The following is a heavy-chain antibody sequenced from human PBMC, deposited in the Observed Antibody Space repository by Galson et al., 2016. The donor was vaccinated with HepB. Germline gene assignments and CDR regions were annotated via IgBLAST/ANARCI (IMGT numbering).Heavy chain of an antibody. Sequence: QSGAEVKKPGESLRISCQGSGYSFSSYWISWVRQMPGKGLEWMGSIDPSDSSTNYGQAFQGHVTMSSDKSINTAYLQWSSLKASDTAMYYCARFGYNSYDILTHGYYWGQGTLVTVSS. CDR3: ARFGYNSYDILTHGYY. D-gene: IGHD3-9*01. V-gene: IGHV5-10-1*01. J-gene: IGHJ4*02. CDR1: GYSFSSYW. CDR2: IDPSDSST.